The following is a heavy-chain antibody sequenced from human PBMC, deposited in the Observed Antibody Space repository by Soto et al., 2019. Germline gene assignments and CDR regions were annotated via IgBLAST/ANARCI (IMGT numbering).Heavy chain of an antibody. CDR3: ARGRPIVLVPPGISFDH. V-gene: IGHV1-8*01. Sequence: QVQLVQSGAEVKKPGASVKVSCKASGYTFTSYEINWVRQAPGQGREWMGWMNPNSGKTSYGQKFQGSVTMTRDISPNTIYMELRSLGSADAAVYFSARGRPIVLVPPGISFDHWGQGTLVTVSS. CDR2: MNPNSGKT. D-gene: IGHD2-2*01. CDR1: GYTFTSYE. J-gene: IGHJ4*02.